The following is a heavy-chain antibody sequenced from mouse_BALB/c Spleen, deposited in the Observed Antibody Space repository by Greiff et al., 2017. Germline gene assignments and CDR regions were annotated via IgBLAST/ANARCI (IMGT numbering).Heavy chain of an antibody. D-gene: IGHD2-4*01. V-gene: IGHV1S81*02. CDR2: INPSNGGT. CDR1: GYTFTSYY. J-gene: IGHJ3*01. CDR3: TRGGLETY. Sequence: QVQLKQSGAELVKPGASVKLSCKASGYTFTSYYMYWVKQRPGQGLEWIGEINPSNGGTNFNEKFKSKATLTVDKSSSTAYMQLSSLTSEDSAVYYCTRGGLETYWGQGTLVTVSA.